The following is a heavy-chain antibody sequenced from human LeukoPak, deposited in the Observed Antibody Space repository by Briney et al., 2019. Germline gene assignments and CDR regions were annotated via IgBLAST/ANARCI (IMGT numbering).Heavy chain of an antibody. CDR3: ARDERYDSSGYPFDY. CDR1: GYTFTGYF. Sequence: LGASVKVSCKASGYTFTGYFIHWVRQAPGQGLERMGWINPNSGGTNYAQKFQGRVTMTRDTSISTAYMELSRLRSDDTAVYYCARDERYDSSGYPFDYWGQGTLVTVSS. J-gene: IGHJ4*02. V-gene: IGHV1-2*03. CDR2: INPNSGGT. D-gene: IGHD3-22*01.